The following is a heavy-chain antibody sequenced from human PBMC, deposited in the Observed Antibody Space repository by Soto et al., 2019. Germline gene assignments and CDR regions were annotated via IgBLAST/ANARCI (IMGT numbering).Heavy chain of an antibody. CDR3: ATTAAAGKYYNGMDV. J-gene: IGHJ6*02. CDR1: GYSFTSYW. CDR2: IYPGDSDT. D-gene: IGHD6-13*01. V-gene: IGHV5-51*01. Sequence: GESLKISCKGSGYSFTSYWIGWVRQMPGKGLELMGIIYPGDSDTRYSPSFQGQVTISADKSISTAYLQWSSLKASDTAMYYCATTAAAGKYYNGMDVWGQGTTVTVSS.